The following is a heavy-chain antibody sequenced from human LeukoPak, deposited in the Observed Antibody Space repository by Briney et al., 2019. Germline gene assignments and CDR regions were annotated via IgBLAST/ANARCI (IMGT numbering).Heavy chain of an antibody. J-gene: IGHJ5*02. D-gene: IGHD3-3*01. Sequence: GGSLRLSCAASGFTFSDYYMSWIRQAPGKGLEWVSYISSSGSTIYYADSVKGRFTISRDNAKNSLYLQMNSLRAEDTAVYYCARDRDYDFWSGRDPNWFDPWGQGTLVTVSS. V-gene: IGHV3-11*01. CDR1: GFTFSDYY. CDR2: ISSSGSTI. CDR3: ARDRDYDFWSGRDPNWFDP.